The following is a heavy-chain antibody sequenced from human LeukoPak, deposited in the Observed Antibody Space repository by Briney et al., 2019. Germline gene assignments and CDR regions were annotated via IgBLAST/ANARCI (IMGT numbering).Heavy chain of an antibody. J-gene: IGHJ4*02. Sequence: PSETLSLTCTVSGGSISSSSSYWGWIRQPPGKGLEWIGSIYYSGSTYYNPSLKSRVTISVDTSKNQFSLKLSSVTAAYTAVYYCARLEGIAAAGYWGQGTLVTVSS. CDR1: GGSISSSSSY. CDR2: IYYSGST. V-gene: IGHV4-39*01. D-gene: IGHD6-13*01. CDR3: ARLEGIAAAGY.